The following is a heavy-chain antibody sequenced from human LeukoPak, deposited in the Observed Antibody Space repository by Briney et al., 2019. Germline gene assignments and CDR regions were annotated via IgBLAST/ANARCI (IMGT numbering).Heavy chain of an antibody. V-gene: IGHV5-51*01. J-gene: IGHJ4*02. CDR2: IYPGDSVT. Sequence: GESLQISCKGSGYSFTSYWIGWVRQVPGKRLEWMGGIYPGDSVTRYSPSFQGQVTILADKSINTAYLQWSSLRASDTAMYYCARQGYSSAWSDYWGQGTLVTVSS. D-gene: IGHD6-19*01. CDR3: ARQGYSSAWSDY. CDR1: GYSFTSYW.